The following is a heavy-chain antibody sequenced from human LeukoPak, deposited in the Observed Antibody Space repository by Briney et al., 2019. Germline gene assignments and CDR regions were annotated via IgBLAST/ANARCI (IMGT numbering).Heavy chain of an antibody. D-gene: IGHD3-22*01. Sequence: GGSLRLSCAASGFTFSDYYMSWIRQAPGKGLEWVSYITSSSYTNYADSVKGRFTISRDNAKNSLYLQMNNLRAEDTAVYYCARDCSDSSGYPFDYWGQGTLVTVSS. CDR3: ARDCSDSSGYPFDY. CDR2: ITSSSYT. CDR1: GFTFSDYY. J-gene: IGHJ4*02. V-gene: IGHV3-11*06.